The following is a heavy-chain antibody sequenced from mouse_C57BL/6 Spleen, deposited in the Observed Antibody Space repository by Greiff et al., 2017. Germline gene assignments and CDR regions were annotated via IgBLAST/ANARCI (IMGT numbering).Heavy chain of an antibody. Sequence: DVKLVESGGGLVKPGGSLKLSCAASGFTFSSYAMSWVRQTPEKRLEWVATISDGGSYTYYPDNVKGRFTISRDNAKNNLYLQMSHLKSEDTAMYYCARAFITTVVEGYFDVWGTGTTVTVSS. CDR2: ISDGGSYT. CDR1: GFTFSSYA. D-gene: IGHD1-1*01. J-gene: IGHJ1*03. V-gene: IGHV5-4*03. CDR3: ARAFITTVVEGYFDV.